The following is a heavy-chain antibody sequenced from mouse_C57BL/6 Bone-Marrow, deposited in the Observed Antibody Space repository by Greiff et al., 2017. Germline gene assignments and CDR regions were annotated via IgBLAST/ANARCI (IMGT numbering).Heavy chain of an antibody. CDR3: ARNYYDYDDFDY. J-gene: IGHJ2*01. D-gene: IGHD2-4*01. V-gene: IGHV1-59*01. CDR1: GYTFTSYW. CDR2: IDPSDSYT. Sequence: QVQLQQPGAELVRPGTSVKLSCKASGYTFTSYWMHWVKQRPGQGLEWIGVIDPSDSYTNYNQKFKGKATLTVDTSSSTAYMQLSSLTSEDSAVYYCARNYYDYDDFDYWGQGTTLTVSS.